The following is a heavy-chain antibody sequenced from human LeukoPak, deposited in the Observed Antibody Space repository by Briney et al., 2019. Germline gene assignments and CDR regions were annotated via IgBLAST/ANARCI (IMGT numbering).Heavy chain of an antibody. J-gene: IGHJ4*02. CDR3: ARGYSGYDPHSLGY. CDR1: GFSLRTRAVG. V-gene: IGHV2-5*01. CDR2: IYWSDDT. D-gene: IGHD5-12*01. Sequence: SGPTLLNPTPTLTLTCTFSGFSLRTRAVGVGWIRQPPGKALEWLSLIYWSDDTRYSPSLKTRLTITKDTSKNQVVLTMTNMDPVDTATYFCARGYSGYDPHSLGYWGQGTPVTVSS.